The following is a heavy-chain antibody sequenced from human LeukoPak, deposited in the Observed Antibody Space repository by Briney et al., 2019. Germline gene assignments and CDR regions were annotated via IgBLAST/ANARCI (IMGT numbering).Heavy chain of an antibody. D-gene: IGHD6-13*01. CDR2: MNPNSGNT. Sequence: ASVKVSCKASGYTFTSYDINWVRQATGQGLEWMGWMNPNSGNTGYAQKFQGRVTMTRNTSISTAYMELSSLRSEDTAVYYCARGPSGSWSSRVRYMDVWGKGTTVTVSS. V-gene: IGHV1-8*01. CDR1: GYTFTSYD. CDR3: ARGPSGSWSSRVRYMDV. J-gene: IGHJ6*03.